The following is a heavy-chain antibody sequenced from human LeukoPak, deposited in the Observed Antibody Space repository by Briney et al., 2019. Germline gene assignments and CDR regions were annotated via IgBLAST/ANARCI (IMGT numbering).Heavy chain of an antibody. CDR1: GGTFSSYA. Sequence: KISCKGSGGTFSSYAISWVRQAPGQGLEWMGRIIPILGIANYAQKFQGRVTITADKSTSTAYMELSSLRSEDTAVYYCATDSGTAMVIFDYWGQGTLVTVSS. CDR2: IIPILGIA. CDR3: ATDSGTAMVIFDY. D-gene: IGHD5-18*01. J-gene: IGHJ4*02. V-gene: IGHV1-69*04.